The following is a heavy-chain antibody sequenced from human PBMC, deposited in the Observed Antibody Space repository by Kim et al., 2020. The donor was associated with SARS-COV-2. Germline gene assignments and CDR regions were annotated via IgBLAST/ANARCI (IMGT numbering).Heavy chain of an antibody. V-gene: IGHV3-48*02. CDR2: ISSSSSII. Sequence: GGSLRLSCAASGFTFSSHDMNWVRQAPGKGLEWVSSISSSSSIIYYADSVKGRFTISRDNVKNSLHLQMNSLIDEDTAVYYCASPTWDGNGMDVCGQGTTVTVSS. J-gene: IGHJ6*02. D-gene: IGHD1-26*01. CDR3: ASPTWDGNGMDV. CDR1: GFTFSSHD.